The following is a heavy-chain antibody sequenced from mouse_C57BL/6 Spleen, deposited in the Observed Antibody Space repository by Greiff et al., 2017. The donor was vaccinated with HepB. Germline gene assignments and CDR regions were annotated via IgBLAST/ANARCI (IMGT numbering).Heavy chain of an antibody. CDR2: IRSKSNNYAT. D-gene: IGHD1-3*01. CDR1: GFSFNTYA. Sequence: EVQLMESGGGLVQPKGSLKLSCAASGFSFNTYAMNWVRQAPGKGLEWVARIRSKSNNYATYYADSVKDRFTISRDDSESMLYLQMNNLKTEDTAMYYCVRDNFYFDYWGQGTTLTVSS. J-gene: IGHJ2*01. CDR3: VRDNFYFDY. V-gene: IGHV10-1*01.